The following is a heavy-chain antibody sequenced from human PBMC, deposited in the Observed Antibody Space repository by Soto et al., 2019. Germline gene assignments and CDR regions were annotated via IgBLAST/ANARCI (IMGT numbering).Heavy chain of an antibody. J-gene: IGHJ4*02. CDR3: ARARTPSYIAAAAC. D-gene: IGHD6-13*01. Sequence: GGPLRRSCPASGFTSGWLWMSWVRQARGKGLEWVARIKQDGSEKFYVDSVKGGFTISRDNAKNSLYLQMNSLTAEDRVLYYCARARTPSYIAAAACGGQGTLATVPS. CDR2: IKQDGSEK. V-gene: IGHV3-7*05. CDR1: GFTSGWLW.